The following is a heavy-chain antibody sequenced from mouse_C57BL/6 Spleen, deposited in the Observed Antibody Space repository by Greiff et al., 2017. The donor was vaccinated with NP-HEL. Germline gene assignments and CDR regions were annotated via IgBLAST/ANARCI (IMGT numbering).Heavy chain of an antibody. CDR1: GYTFTDYN. CDR3: ARRDYINYDYYAMDY. CDR2: INPNNGGT. D-gene: IGHD2-5*01. J-gene: IGHJ4*01. V-gene: IGHV1-18*01. Sequence: VQLQQSGPELVKPGASVKIPCKASGYTFTDYNMDWVKQSHGKSLEWIGDINPNNGGTIYNQKFKGKATLTVDKSSSTAYMEVRSLTSEDTAVYYCARRDYINYDYYAMDYWGQGTSVTVSS.